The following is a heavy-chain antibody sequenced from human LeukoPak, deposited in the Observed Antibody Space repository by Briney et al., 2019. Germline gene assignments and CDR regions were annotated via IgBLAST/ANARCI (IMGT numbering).Heavy chain of an antibody. CDR1: GDIFFSYSAA. Sequence: SSQTLSLTCAISGDIFFSYSAAWNWIRQSPSRGLEWLGRTYYRSQWYNDYAVSVKSRITINPDTSKNQFSLHLNSVTPEDTAVYYCAGSIAAAGSFDYWGQGTLVTVSS. J-gene: IGHJ4*02. CDR2: TYYRSQWYN. D-gene: IGHD6-13*01. CDR3: AGSIAAAGSFDY. V-gene: IGHV6-1*01.